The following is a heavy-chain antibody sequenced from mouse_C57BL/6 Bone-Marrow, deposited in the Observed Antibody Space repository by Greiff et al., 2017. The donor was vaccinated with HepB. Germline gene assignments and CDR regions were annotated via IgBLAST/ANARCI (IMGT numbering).Heavy chain of an antibody. V-gene: IGHV5-9-1*02. CDR3: TRAPELLWYLYYAMDD. Sequence: EVQRVESGEGLVKPGGSLKLSCAASGFTFSSYAMSWVRQTPEKRLEWVAYISSGGDYIYYADTVKGRFTISRDTARNTLYLQMSSLKSEDTAMYYCTRAPELLWYLYYAMDDWGQGTSVTVSS. CDR1: GFTFSSYA. D-gene: IGHD2-1*01. J-gene: IGHJ4*01. CDR2: ISSGGDYI.